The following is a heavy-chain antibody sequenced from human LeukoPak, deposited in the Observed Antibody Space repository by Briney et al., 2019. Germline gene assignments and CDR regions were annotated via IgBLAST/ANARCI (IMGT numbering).Heavy chain of an antibody. CDR2: VSHSGST. CDR3: VRDKYGATTFDH. D-gene: IGHD5-12*01. CDR1: GYSISSGYY. Sequence: SETLSLTCVVSGYSISSGYYWGWIRQPPGKGLEFIGSVSHSGSTFYNPSLRSQVTISLDTSKNQFSLTLISVFAADAAVYYCVRDKYGATTFDHWGQGSLVTVSS. J-gene: IGHJ4*02. V-gene: IGHV4-38-2*02.